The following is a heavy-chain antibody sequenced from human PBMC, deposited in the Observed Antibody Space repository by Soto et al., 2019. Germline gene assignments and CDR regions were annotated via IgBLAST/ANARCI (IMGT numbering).Heavy chain of an antibody. CDR2: INAGNGNT. J-gene: IGHJ5*02. CDR1: GYTFTSYA. Sequence: QVQLVQSGAEVKKPGASVKVSCKASGYTFTSYAMHWVRQAPGQRLEWMGWINAGNGNTKYSQKFQGRVTITRDTSASTAYMELSSLRSEDTAVYYCARDPSSSWPLYNWFDPWGQGTLFTVSS. V-gene: IGHV1-3*01. CDR3: ARDPSSSWPLYNWFDP. D-gene: IGHD6-13*01.